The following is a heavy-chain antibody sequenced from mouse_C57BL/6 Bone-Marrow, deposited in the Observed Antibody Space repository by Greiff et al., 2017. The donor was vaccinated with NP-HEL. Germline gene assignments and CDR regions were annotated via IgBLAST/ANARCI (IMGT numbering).Heavy chain of an antibody. Sequence: EVMLVESGEGLVKPGGSLKLSCAASGFTFSSYAMSWVRQTPEQRLEWVAYISSGGDYIYYADNVKGRFTLSRDNARNTLYLQMSSLKSEDTAMYYCTRSPFPYGSSHYYARDYWGQGTSVTVSS. D-gene: IGHD1-1*01. CDR2: ISSGGDYI. V-gene: IGHV5-9-1*02. CDR1: GFTFSSYA. CDR3: TRSPFPYGSSHYYARDY. J-gene: IGHJ4*01.